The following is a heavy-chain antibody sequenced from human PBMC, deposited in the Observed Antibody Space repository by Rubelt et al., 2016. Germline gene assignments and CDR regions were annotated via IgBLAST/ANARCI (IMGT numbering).Heavy chain of an antibody. V-gene: IGHV1-2*02. J-gene: IGHJ4*02. CDR3: ARGNHRSS. CDR2: INPNSGGR. Sequence: QVQLVQSGAEVKKPGASVKVSCKASGYTFTGYYMHWVRQAPGQGLEWMGWINPNSGGRNCAQKLQGRVTRTRDTSISTAYMELSRLRSDDTAVYYCARGNHRSSWGQGTLVTVSS. D-gene: IGHD1-14*01. CDR1: GYTFTGYY.